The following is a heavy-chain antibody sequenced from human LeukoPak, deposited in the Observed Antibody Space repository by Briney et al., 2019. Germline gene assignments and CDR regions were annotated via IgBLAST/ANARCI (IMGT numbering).Heavy chain of an antibody. CDR2: IYTSGST. CDR1: GGSVSSSSYY. V-gene: IGHV4-61*02. CDR3: ARAVDTMVRGDPMGSLVY. D-gene: IGHD3-10*01. J-gene: IGHJ4*02. Sequence: PSETLSLTCTVSGGSVSSSSYYWSWIRQPAGKGLEWIGRIYTSGSTNYNPSLKSRVTISVDTSKNQFSLKLSSVTAADTAVYYCARAVDTMVRGDPMGSLVYWGQGTLVTVSS.